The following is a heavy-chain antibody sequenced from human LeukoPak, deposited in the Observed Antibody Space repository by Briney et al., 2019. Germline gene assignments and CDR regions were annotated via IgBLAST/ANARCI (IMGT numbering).Heavy chain of an antibody. V-gene: IGHV4-38-2*02. CDR3: ATLTDDYYYYYYMDV. Sequence: SETLSLTCTVSGYSISSGYYWGWIRPPPGKGLEWIGSIYHSGSTYYNPSLKSRVTISVDTSKNQFSLKLSSVTAADTAVYYCATLTDDYYYYYYMDVWGKGTTVTVSS. CDR2: IYHSGST. D-gene: IGHD1-14*01. J-gene: IGHJ6*03. CDR1: GYSISSGYY.